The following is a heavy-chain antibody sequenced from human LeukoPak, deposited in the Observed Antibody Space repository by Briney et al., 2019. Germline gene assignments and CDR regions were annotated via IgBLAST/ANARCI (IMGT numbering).Heavy chain of an antibody. CDR1: GGSFSRYY. CDR3: ARGATTSETGYFDF. V-gene: IGHV4-34*01. J-gene: IGHJ4*03. Sequence: PSETLSLTCAVYGGSFSRYYWSWIRQSPGKGLEWIAEIDHRGDTNYNPSVKSRVTISVDTSKSQFSLKVRSLSAADTAVYYCARGATTSETGYFDFWGQGTLVTVSS. D-gene: IGHD1-26*01. CDR2: IDHRGDT.